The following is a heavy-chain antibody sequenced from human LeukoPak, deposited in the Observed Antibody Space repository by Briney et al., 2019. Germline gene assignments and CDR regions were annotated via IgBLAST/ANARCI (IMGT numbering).Heavy chain of an antibody. J-gene: IGHJ4*02. D-gene: IGHD2-15*01. CDR1: GFTFMNYN. CDR3: ARKTVMVAVPFDY. Sequence: GRSLRLSCTASGFTFMNYNMDWVRQAPGKGLEWVSSISSYSDYIDYADSVKGRFTISRDNAKNSLYLEMTSLRADDTAIYYCARKTVMVAVPFDYWGQGTLVTVSS. CDR2: ISSYSDYI. V-gene: IGHV3-21*01.